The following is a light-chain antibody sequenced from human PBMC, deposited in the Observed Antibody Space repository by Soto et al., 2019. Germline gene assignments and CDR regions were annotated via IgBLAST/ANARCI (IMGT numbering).Light chain of an antibody. CDR1: QSVTKS. CDR2: ATS. J-gene: IGKJ4*01. Sequence: EIVLTQSPATLSLSPGERATLSCRASQSVTKSLAWYQQKPGQAPRLLIFATSHRATDIPTRFSGSGSETDFTLTISSLEPEDFAVYYCQQRSDGPPSLTFGGGTKVEIK. CDR3: QQRSDGPPSLT. V-gene: IGKV3-11*01.